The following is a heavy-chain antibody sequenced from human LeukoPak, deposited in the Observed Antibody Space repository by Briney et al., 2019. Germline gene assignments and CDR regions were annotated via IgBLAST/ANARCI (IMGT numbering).Heavy chain of an antibody. Sequence: GESLKISCKGSGYSFSSNWIGWVRQMPGKGLEWMGIIYPSDSDTRYSPSFQGQVTISADRSITTAYLQWSSLKASDTGIYYCARAIARSGWPRGAFDYWGQGTLVTVSS. J-gene: IGHJ4*02. V-gene: IGHV5-51*01. CDR1: GYSFSSNW. D-gene: IGHD6-19*01. CDR2: IYPSDSDT. CDR3: ARAIARSGWPRGAFDY.